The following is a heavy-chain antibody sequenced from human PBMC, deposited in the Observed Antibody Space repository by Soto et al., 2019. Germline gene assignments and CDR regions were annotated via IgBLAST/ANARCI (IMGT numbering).Heavy chain of an antibody. Sequence: PGESLKISCKGSGYSFTSYWIGWVRQMPGKGLEWMGIIYPGDSDTRYSPPFQGQVTISADKSISTAYLQSSSLKASDTAMYYCARHYCSSTSCYPVYYYYGMDVWGQGPTVTVSS. J-gene: IGHJ6*02. CDR2: IYPGDSDT. CDR3: ARHYCSSTSCYPVYYYYGMDV. V-gene: IGHV5-51*01. D-gene: IGHD2-2*01. CDR1: GYSFTSYW.